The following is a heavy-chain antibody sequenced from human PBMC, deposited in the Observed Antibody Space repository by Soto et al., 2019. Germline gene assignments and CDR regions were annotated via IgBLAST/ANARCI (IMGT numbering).Heavy chain of an antibody. CDR2: IYYSGST. CDR3: ARVFGFGGLDV. V-gene: IGHV4-31*03. CDR1: GGSISSGGYY. J-gene: IGHJ6*02. Sequence: SETLSLTCTVSGGSISSGGYYWSWIRQHPGKGLEWIGYIYYSGSTYYNPSLKSRVTISVDTSKNQFSLKLSSVTDADTAVSYCARVFGFGGLDVWGQGTTVTVSS. D-gene: IGHD3-10*01.